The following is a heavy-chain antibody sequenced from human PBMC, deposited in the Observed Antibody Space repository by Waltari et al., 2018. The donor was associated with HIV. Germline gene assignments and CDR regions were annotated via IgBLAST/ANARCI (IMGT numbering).Heavy chain of an antibody. Sequence: EVQLVESGGGLAKPGGSRRLSCAASGFPFGRSAMKWVRQAPGKGLEWIAYISRSSDYIYYADSVKGRFIISRDNAKNSVFLDMNNMRDVDTAVYYCTATVTTRGTFDYWGQGTMVPVS. CDR2: ISRSSDYI. D-gene: IGHD4-17*01. J-gene: IGHJ4*02. V-gene: IGHV3-21*06. CDR3: TATVTTRGTFDY. CDR1: GFPFGRSA.